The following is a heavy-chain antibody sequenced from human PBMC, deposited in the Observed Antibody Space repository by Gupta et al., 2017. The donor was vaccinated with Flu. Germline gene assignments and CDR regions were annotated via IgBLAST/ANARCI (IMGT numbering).Heavy chain of an antibody. V-gene: IGHV3-15*01. CDR1: GFTFRNAW. J-gene: IGHJ4*02. CDR3: TTDPILMVYAPLLFDY. D-gene: IGHD2-8*01. CDR2: IKSKTDGGTT. Sequence: EVQLVESGGGLVKPGGSLRLSCAASGFTFRNAWMRWVRQAPGKGLEWVGRIKSKTDGGTTDYAAPVKGRFTISRDDSKNTLYLQMNSLKTEDTAVYYCTTDPILMVYAPLLFDYWGQGTLVTVSS.